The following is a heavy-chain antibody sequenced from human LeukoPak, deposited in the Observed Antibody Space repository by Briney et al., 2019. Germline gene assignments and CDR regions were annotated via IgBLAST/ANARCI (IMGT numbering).Heavy chain of an antibody. J-gene: IGHJ4*02. CDR2: ISDSGNST. CDR1: GFAFSSHA. V-gene: IGHV3-23*01. D-gene: IGHD6-19*01. Sequence: GRSLRLSCAASGFAFSSHAMGWVRHTPGKGLECVSGISDSGNSTYYADSVKGRFTISRDNSKNTLYLQMNSLRAEDTAIYYCAKGSSGWFDYWGQGTLVTVSS. CDR3: AKGSSGWFDY.